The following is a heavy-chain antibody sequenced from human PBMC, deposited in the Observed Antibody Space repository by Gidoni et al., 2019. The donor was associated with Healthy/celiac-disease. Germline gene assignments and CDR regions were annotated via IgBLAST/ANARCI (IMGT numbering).Heavy chain of an antibody. V-gene: IGHV3-23*01. D-gene: IGHD2-21*02. CDR1: GFTFSSYA. J-gene: IGHJ4*02. CDR2: ISGSGGST. Sequence: EVQLLESGGGLVQPGGSLRLSCAASGFTFSSYAMSWVRQAPGKGLEWVSAISGSGGSTYYADSVKGRFTISRDNSKNTLYLQMNSLRAEDTAVYYCAKDPHNRHIVVVTAITGNDYWGQGTLVTVSS. CDR3: AKDPHNRHIVVVTAITGNDY.